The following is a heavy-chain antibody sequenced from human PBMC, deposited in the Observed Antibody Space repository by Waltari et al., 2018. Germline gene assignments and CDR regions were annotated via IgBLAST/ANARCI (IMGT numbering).Heavy chain of an antibody. Sequence: QVQLQESGPGMLRPSETLSLTCTVSGDSIKTDPYYWGWIRQSPGKGVECRGIIHARGTTYVPASLEPRVTISVDTFNNRFSLNLRSATAADTAVYFCARLVWFGAWIDNWGQGSLVTVSS. V-gene: IGHV4-39*01. CDR2: IHARGTT. CDR3: ARLVWFGAWIDN. CDR1: GDSIKTDPYY. J-gene: IGHJ4*02. D-gene: IGHD3-10*01.